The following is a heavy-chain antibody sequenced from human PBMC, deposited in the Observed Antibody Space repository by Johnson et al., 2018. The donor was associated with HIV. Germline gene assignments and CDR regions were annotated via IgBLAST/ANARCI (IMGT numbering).Heavy chain of an antibody. J-gene: IGHJ3*02. CDR1: GFTFSSYG. CDR3: SVAPRPGDVYDI. CDR2: IRYDGSNK. D-gene: IGHD6-6*01. V-gene: IGHV3-30*02. Sequence: QLVESGGGVVQPGRSLRLSCAASGFTFSSYGMHWVRQAPGKGLEWVALIRYDGSNKYYADSVKGRFTISRDNSKNTLHLQMNSLRVEDTALYSCSVAPRPGDVYDIWGQGTMVTVSS.